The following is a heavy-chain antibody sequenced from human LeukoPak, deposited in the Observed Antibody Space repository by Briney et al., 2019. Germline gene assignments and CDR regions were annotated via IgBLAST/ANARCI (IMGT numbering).Heavy chain of an antibody. CDR1: GFTFSSYG. CDR3: AKIAQGSAAAGHFDY. V-gene: IGHV3-23*01. J-gene: IGHJ4*02. CDR2: ISGSGGST. D-gene: IGHD6-13*01. Sequence: PGGSLRLSCAASGFTFSSYGMSWVRQAPGKGLEWVSAISGSGGSTYYADSVKGRLTISRDNSKNTLYLQMNSLRAEDTAVYYCAKIAQGSAAAGHFDYWGQGTLVTVSS.